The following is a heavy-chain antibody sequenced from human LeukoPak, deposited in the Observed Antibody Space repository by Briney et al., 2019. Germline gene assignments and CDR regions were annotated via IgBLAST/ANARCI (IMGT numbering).Heavy chain of an antibody. CDR1: GYSFTNYW. J-gene: IGHJ3*02. CDR3: AREPPPIYYDSSGYYNDAFDI. D-gene: IGHD3-22*01. CDR2: ISAYNGNT. Sequence: GESLKISCKGSGYSFTNYWIGWVRQAPGQGLEWMGWISAYNGNTNYAQKLQGRVTMTTDTSTSTAYMELRSLRSDDTAVYYCAREPPPIYYDSSGYYNDAFDIWGQGTMVTVSS. V-gene: IGHV1-18*04.